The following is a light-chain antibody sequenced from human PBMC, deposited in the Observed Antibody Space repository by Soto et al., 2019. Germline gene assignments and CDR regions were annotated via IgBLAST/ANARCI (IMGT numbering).Light chain of an antibody. CDR1: QDISTY. Sequence: DIQMTQSPSSLSASVGDRVTITCRASQDISTYLAWYQQKPGRAPKVLIRATSTLQSGVPSRFSGRGSGTDFTLSISNLQPEDSATYYCQQAKSLPLTFGGGTKVDIK. J-gene: IGKJ4*01. CDR3: QQAKSLPLT. V-gene: IGKV1-12*01. CDR2: ATS.